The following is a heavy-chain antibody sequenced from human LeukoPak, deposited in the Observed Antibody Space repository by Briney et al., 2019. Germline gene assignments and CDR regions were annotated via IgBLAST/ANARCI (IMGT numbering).Heavy chain of an antibody. CDR3: ARDRSISAAGDTY. CDR2: VNRDGSST. J-gene: IGHJ4*02. Sequence: PGGSLRLSCAASGFTFSDYWVHWVRQAPGKGLVWVSRVNRDGSSTSYADSVKGRFTVSRDNAKNTLSLQMNSLRAEDTAVYYCARDRSISAAGDTYWGQGTLVTVSS. CDR1: GFTFSDYW. V-gene: IGHV3-74*01. D-gene: IGHD6-13*01.